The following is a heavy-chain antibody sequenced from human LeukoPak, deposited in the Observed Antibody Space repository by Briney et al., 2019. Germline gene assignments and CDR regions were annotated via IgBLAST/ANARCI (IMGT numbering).Heavy chain of an antibody. CDR1: GFTVSWFD. CDR2: IYSGGTT. J-gene: IGHJ5*02. V-gene: IGHV3-53*01. Sequence: PGGSLRLSCAASGFTVSWFDMSWLRQAPGKGLEWVSVIYSGGTTYYADSVKGRFTISRDISKNTLYLQMNSLRAEDTAVYYCAADSVTGRVYHWGQGTLVTVSS. D-gene: IGHD4-11*01. CDR3: AADSVTGRVYH.